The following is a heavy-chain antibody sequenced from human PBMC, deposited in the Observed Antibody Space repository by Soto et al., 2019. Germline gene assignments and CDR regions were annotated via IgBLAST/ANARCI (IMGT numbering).Heavy chain of an antibody. V-gene: IGHV3-33*06. J-gene: IGHJ4*02. CDR1: GFTFSSYG. D-gene: IGHD2-2*01. CDR2: IWYDGSNK. Sequence: GGSLRLACAASGFTFSSYGMHWVRQAPGKGLEWVAVIWYDGSNKYYADSVKGRFAISRDNSKNTLYLQMNSLRAEDTAVYYCAKSLVPAAIFRFDYWGQGTLVTFSS. CDR3: AKSLVPAAIFRFDY.